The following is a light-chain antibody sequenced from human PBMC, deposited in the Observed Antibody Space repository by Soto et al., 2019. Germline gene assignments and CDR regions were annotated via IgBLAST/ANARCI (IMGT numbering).Light chain of an antibody. CDR2: GAS. CDR3: QQYGSSVT. V-gene: IGKV3-20*01. Sequence: TVLTQSPGTLSLSPGERATLSCRASQKISSDYLAWYQQKPGQAPRLLIYGASSRATGIPDRFSGIGSGTDFTLTINRLDPEDFAVYYCQQYGSSVTFGQGTKVEFK. CDR1: QKISSDY. J-gene: IGKJ1*01.